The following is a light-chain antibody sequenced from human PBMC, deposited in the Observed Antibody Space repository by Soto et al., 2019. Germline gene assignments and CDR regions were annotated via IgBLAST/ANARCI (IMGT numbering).Light chain of an antibody. CDR3: QQRSRV. Sequence: EIVLTQSPATLSLSPGERATLSCRASQSVSSYLAWYQQKPGQAPRLLIYDASNRATGIPVRFSGSGSGTDFTLTISSLEPEDFAVYYCQQRSRVFGQGTRLEIK. V-gene: IGKV3-11*01. J-gene: IGKJ5*01. CDR1: QSVSSY. CDR2: DAS.